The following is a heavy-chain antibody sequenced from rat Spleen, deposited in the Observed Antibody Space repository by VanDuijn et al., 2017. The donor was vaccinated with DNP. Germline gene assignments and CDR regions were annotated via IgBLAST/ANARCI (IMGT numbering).Heavy chain of an antibody. CDR3: ARGGRSYFDY. Sequence: EVQLVESGGGLVQPGRSLKLSCAASGFIFSDYNMAWVRQAPTKGLEWVATISYDGSSTYYRDSVRGRFTISRDYAKNTLYLQMNSLRSEETATYYCARGGRSYFDYWGQGVMVTVSS. CDR2: ISYDGSST. D-gene: IGHD1-11*01. J-gene: IGHJ2*01. CDR1: GFIFSDYN. V-gene: IGHV5-7*01.